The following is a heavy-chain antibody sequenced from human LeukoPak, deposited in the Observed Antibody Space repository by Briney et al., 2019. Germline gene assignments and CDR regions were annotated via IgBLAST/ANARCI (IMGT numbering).Heavy chain of an antibody. D-gene: IGHD1-20*01. CDR3: AKAPAITGTGGWFDP. CDR1: GFTVSTNY. Sequence: PGGSLRLSCAASGFTVSTNYMSWVRQAPGKGLEWVSAISGSGGSTYYADSVKGRFTISRDNSKNTLYLQMNSLRAEDTAVYYCAKAPAITGTGGWFDPWGQGTLVTVSS. CDR2: ISGSGGST. V-gene: IGHV3-23*01. J-gene: IGHJ5*02.